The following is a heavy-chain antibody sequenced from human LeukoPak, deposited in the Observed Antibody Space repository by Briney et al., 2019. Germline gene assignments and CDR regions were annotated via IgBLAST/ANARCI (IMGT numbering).Heavy chain of an antibody. J-gene: IGHJ4*02. CDR1: GGSFSGYY. CDR2: INHSGST. V-gene: IGHV4-34*01. Sequence: SETLSLTCAAYGGSFSGYYWSWIRQPPGKGLEWIGEINHSGSTNYNPSLKSRVTISVDTSKNQFSLKLSSVTAADTAVYYCARGWGVATIWGQGTLVTVSS. D-gene: IGHD5-12*01. CDR3: ARGWGVATI.